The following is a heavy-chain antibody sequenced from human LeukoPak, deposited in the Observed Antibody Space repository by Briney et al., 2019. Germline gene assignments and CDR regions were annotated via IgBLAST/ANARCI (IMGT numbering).Heavy chain of an antibody. D-gene: IGHD2-21*01. J-gene: IGHJ4*02. V-gene: IGHV3-48*03. CDR2: ISSSGSTI. CDR1: GFTFSSYE. CDR3: ARGGLFFDY. Sequence: SGGSLRLSCAASGFTFSSYEMNWVRQAPGKGLEWVSYISSSGSTIYYADSVKGRFTISRDNAKSSLYLQMNSLRAEDTAVYSCARGGLFFDYWGQGTLVTVSS.